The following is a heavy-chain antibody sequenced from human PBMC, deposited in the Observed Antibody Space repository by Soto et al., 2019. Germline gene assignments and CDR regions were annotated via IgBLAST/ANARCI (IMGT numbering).Heavy chain of an antibody. V-gene: IGHV3-30-3*01. CDR2: ISYDGSNK. Sequence: GGSLRLSCAASGFTFSSYAMHWVRQAPGKGLEWVAVISYDGSNKYYADSVKGRFTISRDNSQNTLYLQMNSLRAEDTAVYYCARDSGYSYGYPGAFDIWGQGTMVTVSS. CDR1: GFTFSSYA. CDR3: ARDSGYSYGYPGAFDI. J-gene: IGHJ3*02. D-gene: IGHD5-18*01.